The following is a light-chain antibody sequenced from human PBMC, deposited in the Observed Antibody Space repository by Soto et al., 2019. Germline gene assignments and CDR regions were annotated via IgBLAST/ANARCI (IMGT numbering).Light chain of an antibody. Sequence: EIVLTQSPGTLSLSPGERATLSCRASQSVSSSYLAWYLQKPGQAPRLLIYGASSRATGIPDRFSGSGSGTDFTLTISRLEPDAFAVYYCQQYGSSPPYTLGQGTKLEIK. J-gene: IGKJ2*01. CDR2: GAS. CDR3: QQYGSSPPYT. CDR1: QSVSSSY. V-gene: IGKV3-20*01.